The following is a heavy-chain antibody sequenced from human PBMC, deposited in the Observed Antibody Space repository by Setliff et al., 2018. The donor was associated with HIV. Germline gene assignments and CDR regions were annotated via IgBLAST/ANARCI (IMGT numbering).Heavy chain of an antibody. D-gene: IGHD5-12*01. J-gene: IGHJ5*02. Sequence: GASLKISCKASGYTFSTYWIGWVRQKPGKGLEYMGIIYAGDSDARYSPSFQGQVTFSADKSISTVYLQWSSLKTSDTAMYYCARGSGHDKGSWFDPWGQGTLVTVSS. V-gene: IGHV5-51*01. CDR2: IYAGDSDA. CDR3: ARGSGHDKGSWFDP. CDR1: GYTFSTYW.